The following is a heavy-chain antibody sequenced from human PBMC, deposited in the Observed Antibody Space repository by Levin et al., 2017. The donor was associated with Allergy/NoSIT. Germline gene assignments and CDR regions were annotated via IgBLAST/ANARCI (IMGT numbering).Heavy chain of an antibody. CDR1: GYSFTSYW. Sequence: GESLKISCKGSGYSFTSYWIGWVRQMPGKGLEWMGIIYPGDSDTRYSPSFQGQVTISADKSISTAYLQWSSLKASDTAMYYCATQDGGNSGFHDAFDIWGQGTMVTVSS. V-gene: IGHV5-51*01. J-gene: IGHJ3*02. CDR2: IYPGDSDT. CDR3: ATQDGGNSGFHDAFDI. D-gene: IGHD4-23*01.